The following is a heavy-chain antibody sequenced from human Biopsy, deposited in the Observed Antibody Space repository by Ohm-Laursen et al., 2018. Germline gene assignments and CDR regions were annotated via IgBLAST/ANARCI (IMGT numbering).Heavy chain of an antibody. CDR1: GYTFNSHD. J-gene: IGHJ4*02. CDR2: MSPNTGNT. Sequence: SVKASCKASGYTFNSHDINWVRQATGQGLEWMGWMSPNTGNTVYAQRFQDRVTMTSDTSTGTAYMELTSLTSDDTAVYFCARWETTLGRSLDSWGQGTLVAVSS. V-gene: IGHV1-8*01. D-gene: IGHD1-26*01. CDR3: ARWETTLGRSLDS.